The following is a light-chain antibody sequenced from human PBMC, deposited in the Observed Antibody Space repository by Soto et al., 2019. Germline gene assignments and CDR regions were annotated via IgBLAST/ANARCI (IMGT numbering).Light chain of an antibody. CDR1: SSDVGGYNY. Sequence: QSALTQPASVSGSPGQSITVSCTGTSSDVGGYNYVSWYQQHPGKAPKLMIYDVNNRPSGVSNRFSGSKSGNTASLTISGLQAEDEADYYCSSYTDSGSYVFGTGTKVTVL. V-gene: IGLV2-14*01. CDR3: SSYTDSGSYV. CDR2: DVN. J-gene: IGLJ1*01.